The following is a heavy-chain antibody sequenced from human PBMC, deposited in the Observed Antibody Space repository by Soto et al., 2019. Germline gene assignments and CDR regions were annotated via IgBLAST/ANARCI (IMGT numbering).Heavy chain of an antibody. V-gene: IGHV3-7*01. J-gene: IGHJ1*01. D-gene: IGHD3-16*01. CDR2: INPDGSAK. Sequence: EVQLVESGGGLVQPGGSLRLSCAASGFTFSSYWMTWLRQAPGKGLEWVANINPDGSAKYYVDSVKGRFTISRDNAKNSLYLQINSLRVEDTAVYYGPAPPTVNVSSNHWGQGALVTVSP. CDR1: GFTFSSYW. CDR3: PAPPTVNVSSNH.